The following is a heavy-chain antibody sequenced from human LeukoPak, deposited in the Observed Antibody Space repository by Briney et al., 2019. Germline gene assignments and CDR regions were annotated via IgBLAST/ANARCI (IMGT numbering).Heavy chain of an antibody. J-gene: IGHJ5*02. CDR1: GCTFTGYY. Sequence: ASVKVSCKASGCTFTGYYLDWVPQAPGQGLEWMGRINPNSGGTNYAQKFQGRVTMTTDTSISTAYMELNRLTSDDTAVYYCAREPMVRDFNWFDPWGQGTLVTVSS. V-gene: IGHV1-2*06. D-gene: IGHD3-10*01. CDR3: AREPMVRDFNWFDP. CDR2: INPNSGGT.